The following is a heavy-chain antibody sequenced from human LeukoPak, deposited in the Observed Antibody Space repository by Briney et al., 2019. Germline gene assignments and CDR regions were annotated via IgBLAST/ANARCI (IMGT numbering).Heavy chain of an antibody. CDR2: IYYSGST. CDR3: ARDYGGNSGFDY. J-gene: IGHJ4*02. D-gene: IGHD4-23*01. V-gene: IGHV4-61*01. Sequence: SETLSLTCTVSGGSVSSGSYYWNRIRQPPGKGLEWIGYIYYSGSTSYNPSLKSRVTVSVDTSKNQFSLKLSSVTAADTAVYYCARDYGGNSGFDYWGQGTLVTVSS. CDR1: GGSVSSGSYY.